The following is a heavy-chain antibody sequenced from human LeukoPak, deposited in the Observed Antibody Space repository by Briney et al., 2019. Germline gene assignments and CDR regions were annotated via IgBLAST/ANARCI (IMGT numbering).Heavy chain of an antibody. CDR2: IWDNGSNQ. CDR3: ARDSYRSRSGGDFDY. Sequence: GRSLRLSCAASGFTFSNYAIHWVRQAPGKGLEWVAVIWDNGSNQYYAESVKGRFTISRDNSKNTLYLQMSSLRAEDTAVYYCARDSYRSRSGGDFDYWGQGTLVTVSS. D-gene: IGHD3-10*01. V-gene: IGHV3-33*01. J-gene: IGHJ4*02. CDR1: GFTFSNYA.